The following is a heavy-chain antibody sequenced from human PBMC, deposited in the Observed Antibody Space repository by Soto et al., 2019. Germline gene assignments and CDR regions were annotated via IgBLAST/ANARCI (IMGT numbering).Heavy chain of an antibody. CDR1: GGTFSSYA. V-gene: IGHV1-69*13. CDR2: IIPIFGTA. J-gene: IGHJ6*02. D-gene: IGHD3-3*01. Sequence: SVKVSCKASGGTFSSYAISWVRQAPGQGLEWMGGIIPIFGTANYAQKFQGRVTITADESTSTAYMELSSLGSEDTAVYYCARDTPTPYDFWSGSPKGDYYGMDVWGQGTTVTVSS. CDR3: ARDTPTPYDFWSGSPKGDYYGMDV.